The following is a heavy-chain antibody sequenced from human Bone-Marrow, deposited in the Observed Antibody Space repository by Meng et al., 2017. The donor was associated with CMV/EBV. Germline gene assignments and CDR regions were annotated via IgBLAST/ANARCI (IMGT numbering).Heavy chain of an antibody. CDR3: AKSLYTNYYSTYYGLDV. D-gene: IGHD3-22*01. J-gene: IGHJ6*02. CDR1: GYTFTGYY. CDR2: INPNSGGT. V-gene: IGHV1-2*02. Sequence: ASVKGSCKASGYTFTGYYMHWVRQAPGQGLEWMGWINPNSGGTNYAQKFQGRVTMTRDTSINTVYMELRRLRSDDTAVYFCAKSLYTNYYSTYYGLDVWGQGTTVTVSS.